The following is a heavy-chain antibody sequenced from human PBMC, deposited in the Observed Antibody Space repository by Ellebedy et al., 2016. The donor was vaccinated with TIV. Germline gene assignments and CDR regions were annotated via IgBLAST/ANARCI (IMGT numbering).Heavy chain of an antibody. D-gene: IGHD6-19*01. CDR1: GYTFTSYG. Sequence: SVKVSXKASGYTFTSYGISWVRQAPGQGLEWMGGIIPIFGTANYAQKFQGRVTITADESTSTAYMELSSLRSEDTAVYYCARDSSGLNYYYYYGMDVWGQGTTVTVSS. J-gene: IGHJ6*02. V-gene: IGHV1-69*13. CDR3: ARDSSGLNYYYYYGMDV. CDR2: IIPIFGTA.